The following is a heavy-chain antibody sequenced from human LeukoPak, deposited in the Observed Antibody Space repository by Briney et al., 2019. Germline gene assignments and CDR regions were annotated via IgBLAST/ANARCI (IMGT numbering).Heavy chain of an antibody. V-gene: IGHV3-64*01. J-gene: IGHJ4*02. CDR3: ARDILTKQAYSGYDN. D-gene: IGHD5-12*01. CDR2: LSSNGGST. Sequence: GGSLRLSCAASGFTFSNYAMHWVRQTPGKGLEYVSALSSNGGSTYYANSVKGRFTISRDNSKNTLFLQMGSLRAEDMAVYYCARDILTKQAYSGYDNWGQGTLVAVSS. CDR1: GFTFSNYA.